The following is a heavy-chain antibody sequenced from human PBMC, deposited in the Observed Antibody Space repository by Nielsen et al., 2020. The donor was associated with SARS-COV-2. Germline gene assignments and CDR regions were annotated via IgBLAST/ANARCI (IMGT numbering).Heavy chain of an antibody. D-gene: IGHD6-6*01. V-gene: IGHV4-30-4*07. CDR1: GGSISSGGYS. J-gene: IGHJ4*02. CDR3: ARGYSSSYFDY. Sequence: LRLSCAVSGGSISSGGYSWSWIRQPPGQGLEWIGSIYYSGSTHYNPSLKSRVTISMDTSKNQFSLKLSSVTAADTAVYYCARGYSSSYFDYWGQGTLVTVSS. CDR2: IYYSGST.